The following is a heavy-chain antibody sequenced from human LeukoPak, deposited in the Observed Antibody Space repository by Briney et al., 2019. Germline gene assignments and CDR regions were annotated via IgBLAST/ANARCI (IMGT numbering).Heavy chain of an antibody. CDR3: ARVDFWSGYYLADY. CDR2: ISRSSSTI. D-gene: IGHD3-3*01. J-gene: IGHJ4*02. Sequence: GGSLRLSCAASGFTFSSYSMNWVRQAPGKGLEWVSYISRSSSTIYYADSVKGRFTISRDNAKNSLYLQMNSLRAEDTAVYYCARVDFWSGYYLADYWGQGTLVTVSS. CDR1: GFTFSSYS. V-gene: IGHV3-48*01.